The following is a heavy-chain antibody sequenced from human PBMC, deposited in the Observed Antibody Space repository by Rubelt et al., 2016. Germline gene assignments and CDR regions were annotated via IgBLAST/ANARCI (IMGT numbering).Heavy chain of an antibody. Sequence: QVQLVQSGAEVKKPGASVKVSCKASGYTFTSYGISWVRQAPGQGLEWMGWISAYTGNTNYAQKLQGRATRTTDTSTSTAYMERRSLRSDDTAVYYCARDKEWLATRGFQNWFDPWGQGTLVTVSS. V-gene: IGHV1-18*01. CDR2: ISAYTGNT. CDR1: GYTFTSYG. D-gene: IGHD6-19*01. J-gene: IGHJ5*02. CDR3: ARDKEWLATRGFQNWFDP.